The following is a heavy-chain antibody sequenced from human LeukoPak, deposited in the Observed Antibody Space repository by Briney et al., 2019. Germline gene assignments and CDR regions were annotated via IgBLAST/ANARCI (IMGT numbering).Heavy chain of an antibody. D-gene: IGHD5-18*01. V-gene: IGHV3-30*02. Sequence: GGSLRLSCAASGFTFSSIGMHWVRQAPGKGLEWLAFIRYDGSNKYYADSMKGRLTISRDNSKNTLYLEMNSLRPEDTAMYYCAKGRATAVANWYFRLWGRGTLVTVSS. J-gene: IGHJ2*01. CDR3: AKGRATAVANWYFRL. CDR1: GFTFSSIG. CDR2: IRYDGSNK.